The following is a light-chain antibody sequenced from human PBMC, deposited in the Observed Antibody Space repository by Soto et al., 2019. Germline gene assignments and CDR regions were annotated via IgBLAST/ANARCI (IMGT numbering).Light chain of an antibody. CDR3: QVWHVSSDHYV. J-gene: IGLJ1*01. Sequence: SYELTQPPSVSVAPRQTAKISCGGDNLGSYGVHWYQQKPGQAPVPLVYDDNDRPSGIPERFSGSKSGNTATLTISRVEAGDEADYYCQVWHVSSDHYVFGTGTKLTVL. V-gene: IGLV3-21*02. CDR1: NLGSYG. CDR2: DDN.